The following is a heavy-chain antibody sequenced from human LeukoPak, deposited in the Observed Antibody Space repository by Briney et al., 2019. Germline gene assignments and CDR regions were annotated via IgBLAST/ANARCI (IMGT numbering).Heavy chain of an antibody. CDR1: GYTLTELS. CDR3: ATAPRYCSSPSCYDPHFDY. D-gene: IGHD2-2*01. V-gene: IGHV1-24*01. J-gene: IGHJ4*02. CDR2: FDPEDGET. Sequence: VASVKVSCKVSGYTLTELSMHWVRQAPGKGLEWMGGFDPEDGETIYAQKFQGRVTMTEDTSTDTAYMELSSLRSEDTAVYYCATAPRYCSSPSCYDPHFDYWGQEPRVTVPS.